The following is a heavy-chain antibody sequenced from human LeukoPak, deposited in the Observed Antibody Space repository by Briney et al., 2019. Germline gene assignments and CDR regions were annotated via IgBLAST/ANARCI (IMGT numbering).Heavy chain of an antibody. D-gene: IGHD3-10*01. CDR1: GYTFTSYG. CDR3: ARDRGALDY. CDR2: IIPIFGTA. V-gene: IGHV1-69*13. J-gene: IGHJ4*02. Sequence: GASVKVSCKASGYTFTSYGISWVRQAPGQGLEWMGGIIPIFGTANYAQKFQGRVTITADESTSTAYMELSSLRSEDTAVYYCARDRGALDYWGQGTLVTVSS.